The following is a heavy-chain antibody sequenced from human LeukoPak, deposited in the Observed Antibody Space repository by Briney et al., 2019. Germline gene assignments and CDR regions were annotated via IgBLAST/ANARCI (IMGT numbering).Heavy chain of an antibody. D-gene: IGHD6-13*01. J-gene: IGHJ3*02. CDR3: ASNIIIAAADPGAFDI. Sequence: GGSLRLSCAASGFTFSSYAMHWARQAPGKGLEWVAVISYDGSNKYYADSVKGRFTISRDNSKNTLYLQMNSLRAEDTAVYYCASNIIIAAADPGAFDIWGQGTMVTVSS. CDR2: ISYDGSNK. CDR1: GFTFSSYA. V-gene: IGHV3-30-3*01.